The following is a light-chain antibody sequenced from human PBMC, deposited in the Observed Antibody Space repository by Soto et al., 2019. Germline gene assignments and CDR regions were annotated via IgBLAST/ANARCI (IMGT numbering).Light chain of an antibody. CDR1: QRISSW. CDR3: QQYYDFPCT. CDR2: EAS. J-gene: IGKJ2*02. V-gene: IGKV1-5*03. Sequence: DIPMTQSPSTLSASVGDRVTITCRASQRISSWLAWYQQKPGKAPNLLIYEASNLTSGVPSRFSGSGSGADFTLTIRSLQPDDFATYYCQQYYDFPCTFGQGTKLEI.